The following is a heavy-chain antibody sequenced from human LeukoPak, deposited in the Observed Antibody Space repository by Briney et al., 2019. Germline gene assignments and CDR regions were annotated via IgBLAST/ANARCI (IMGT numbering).Heavy chain of an antibody. V-gene: IGHV3-48*01. CDR2: ISGSSNTK. CDR1: GFTFSSYT. J-gene: IGHJ4*02. Sequence: GGSLRLSCAASGFTFSSYTLIWVRQAPGKGLEWISYISGSSNTKLYADSVEGRFTISRDNAENSLYLQMNSLRAGDTAVYYCARKSGSGWPRYFDYWGQGTLVTVSS. D-gene: IGHD6-19*01. CDR3: ARKSGSGWPRYFDY.